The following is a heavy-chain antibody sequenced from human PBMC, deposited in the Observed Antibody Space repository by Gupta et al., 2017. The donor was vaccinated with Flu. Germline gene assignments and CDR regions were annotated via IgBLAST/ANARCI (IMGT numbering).Heavy chain of an antibody. V-gene: IGHV4-59*01. CDR1: GGSIRVYY. Sequence: SLTCTVSGGSIRVYYWTWIRQVPGKGLEWIGNVYDTGSTNYNPSLKSRVTISLDKSKNQFSLKLKSVTAADTATYYCARDKVRFLLWGQGTLVTVSS. J-gene: IGHJ4*02. CDR3: ARDKVRFLL. D-gene: IGHD3-3*01. CDR2: VYDTGST.